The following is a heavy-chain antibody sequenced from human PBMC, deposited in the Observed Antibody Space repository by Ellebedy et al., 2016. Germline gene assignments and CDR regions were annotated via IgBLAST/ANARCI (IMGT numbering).Heavy chain of an antibody. CDR1: GFTFSDYY. CDR2: ISRSSSTI. Sequence: GESLKISCAASGFTFSDYYMSWIRQAPGKGLEWVSYISRSSSTIYYADSVKGRFTISRDNAKNSLYLQMNSLRDEDTAVYYCARDSGSSSWYYFDYWGQGTLVTVSS. J-gene: IGHJ4*02. CDR3: ARDSGSSSWYYFDY. V-gene: IGHV3-11*04. D-gene: IGHD6-13*01.